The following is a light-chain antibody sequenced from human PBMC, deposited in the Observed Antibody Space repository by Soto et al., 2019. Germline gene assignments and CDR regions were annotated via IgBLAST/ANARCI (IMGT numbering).Light chain of an antibody. Sequence: QSVLTQPPSVSAAPGQKVTISCSGSNSNIGNNYVSWYQHLPGTAPKLLIYDNNKRPSGIPDRFSGTKSDTSATLGITGLQTGDEADCYCATWDSSLIAGVFGGGTKLTVL. CDR2: DNN. CDR3: ATWDSSLIAGV. V-gene: IGLV1-51*01. CDR1: NSNIGNNY. J-gene: IGLJ2*01.